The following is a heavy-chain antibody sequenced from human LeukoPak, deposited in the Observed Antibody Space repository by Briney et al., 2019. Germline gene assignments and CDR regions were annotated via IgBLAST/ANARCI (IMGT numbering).Heavy chain of an antibody. J-gene: IGHJ4*02. CDR1: GGTFSSYG. D-gene: IGHD3-22*01. CDR3: ARDLHYYDSSGYPPGY. CDR2: ISAYNGNT. Sequence: ASVKVSCKASGGTFSSYGISWVRQAPGQGLEWMGWISAYNGNTNYAQKLQGRVTMTTDTSTSTAYMELRSLRSDDTAVYYCARDLHYYDSSGYPPGYWGQGTLVTVSS. V-gene: IGHV1-18*01.